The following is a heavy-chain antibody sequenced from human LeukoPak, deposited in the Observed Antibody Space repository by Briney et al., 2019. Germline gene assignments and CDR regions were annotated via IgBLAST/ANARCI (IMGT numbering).Heavy chain of an antibody. CDR2: IIPIFGTA. CDR3: ARGPIMDPNYFDY. CDR1: GGTFSSYA. D-gene: IGHD2-8*01. Sequence: ASVKVSCTASGGTFSSYAISWVRQAPGQGLEWMGGIIPIFGTANYAQKFQGRVTITTDESTSTAYMELSSLRSEDTAVYYCARGPIMDPNYFDYWGQGTLVTVSS. V-gene: IGHV1-69*05. J-gene: IGHJ4*02.